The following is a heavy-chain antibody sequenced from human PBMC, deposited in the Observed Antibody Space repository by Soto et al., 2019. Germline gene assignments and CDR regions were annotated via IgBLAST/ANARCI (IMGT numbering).Heavy chain of an antibody. CDR1: GFTFSDYY. J-gene: IGHJ5*02. Sequence: PGGSLRLSCAASGFTFSDYYMSWIRQAPGKGLEWVSYISSSGSTIYYAGSVKGRFTISRDNTKNSLYLQMNSLRAEDTAVYYCARELVVPPVNWFDPWGQGTLVTVSS. V-gene: IGHV3-11*01. D-gene: IGHD2-2*01. CDR3: ARELVVPPVNWFDP. CDR2: ISSSGSTI.